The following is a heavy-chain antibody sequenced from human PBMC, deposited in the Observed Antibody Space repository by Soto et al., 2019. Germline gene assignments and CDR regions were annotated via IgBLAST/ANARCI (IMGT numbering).Heavy chain of an antibody. J-gene: IGHJ6*02. V-gene: IGHV1-8*01. CDR1: GYTFTSYD. Sequence: ASVKVSCKASGYTFTSYDINWVRQATGQGLEWMGWMNPNSGNTGYAQKFQGRVTMTRNTSISTAYMELSSLRSEDTAVYYCARGQRQAYYYYGMDVWGQGTTVTVSS. CDR2: MNPNSGNT. CDR3: ARGQRQAYYYYGMDV.